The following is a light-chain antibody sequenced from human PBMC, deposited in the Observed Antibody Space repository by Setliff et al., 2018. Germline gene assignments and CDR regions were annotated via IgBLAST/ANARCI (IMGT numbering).Light chain of an antibody. V-gene: IGLV2-14*03. CDR1: SSDVGGYNY. CDR2: DVS. Sequence: LTQPASVSGSPGQSITISCTGTSSDVGGYNYVSWYQQHPGKAPKLMIYDVSNRPSGVSNRFSGSKSGNTAYLTISGLQAEDEADYYCSSYTSSSTLPVFGGGTQLTVL. J-gene: IGLJ3*02. CDR3: SSYTSSSTLPV.